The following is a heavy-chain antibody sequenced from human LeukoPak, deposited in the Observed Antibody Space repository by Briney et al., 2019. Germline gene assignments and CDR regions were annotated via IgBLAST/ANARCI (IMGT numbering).Heavy chain of an antibody. J-gene: IGHJ4*02. D-gene: IGHD7-27*01. CDR1: GGSISSSSYY. CDR3: ARGRSGEYDY. V-gene: IGHV4-61*02. CDR2: IYTSGST. Sequence: SETLSLTCTVSGGSISSSSYYWGWIRQPAGKGLEWIGRIYTSGSTNYNPSLKSRVTMSVDTPKNHFSLRLSSVTAADTAVYYCARGRSGEYDYWGQGTLVTVSS.